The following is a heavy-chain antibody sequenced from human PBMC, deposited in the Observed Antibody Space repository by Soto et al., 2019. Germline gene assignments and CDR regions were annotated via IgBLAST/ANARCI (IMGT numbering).Heavy chain of an antibody. D-gene: IGHD5-12*01. V-gene: IGHV1-69*01. CDR2: IIPIFGTA. Sequence: QVQLVQSGAEVKKPGSSVKVSCKASGGTFSSYAISWVRQAPGQGLEWMGGIIPIFGTANYAQKFQGRVTITADESKSTAYMELSSLRSEDTAVYYCARVGRDIVARHYYYYGMDVWGQGTTVTVSS. CDR3: ARVGRDIVARHYYYYGMDV. CDR1: GGTFSSYA. J-gene: IGHJ6*02.